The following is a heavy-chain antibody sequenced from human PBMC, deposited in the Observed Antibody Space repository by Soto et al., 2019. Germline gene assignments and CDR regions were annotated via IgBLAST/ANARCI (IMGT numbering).Heavy chain of an antibody. D-gene: IGHD2-15*01. V-gene: IGHV4-34*01. CDR2: INHSGST. CDR3: ARGRVNNCSGGSGPRMYRY. J-gene: IGHJ4*02. CDR1: GGSFGGYY. Sequence: QVQLQQWGAGLLKPSETLSLTCAVYGGSFGGYYWSWIRQPQGKGLEWIGDINHSGSTNYNPSLKIRVTISVDTSKTQFSLKLSSVTAADTAVYYCARGRVNNCSGGSGPRMYRYWGQGTLVTGSS.